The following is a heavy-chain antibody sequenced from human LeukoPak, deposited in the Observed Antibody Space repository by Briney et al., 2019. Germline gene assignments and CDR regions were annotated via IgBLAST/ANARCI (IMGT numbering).Heavy chain of an antibody. D-gene: IGHD3-10*01. J-gene: IGHJ4*02. Sequence: GASVKVSCKASGYSFTTYGISWVRQALGQGLEWMGWISVYNGHTNYAQKLQGRVTMTTDTSTSTAYMELRSLTSDDTAVYYCARNGSGSYGYWGQGTLVIVSS. CDR1: GYSFTTYG. V-gene: IGHV1-18*01. CDR2: ISVYNGHT. CDR3: ARNGSGSYGY.